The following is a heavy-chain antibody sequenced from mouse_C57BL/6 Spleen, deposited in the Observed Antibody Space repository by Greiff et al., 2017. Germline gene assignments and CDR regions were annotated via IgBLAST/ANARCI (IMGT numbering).Heavy chain of an antibody. D-gene: IGHD2-1*01. CDR1: GYTFTSYW. J-gene: IGHJ1*03. V-gene: IGHV1-69*01. CDR3: ARDYGNYVGYFDV. CDR2: IDPSDSYT. Sequence: FQLQQPGAELVMPGASVKLSCKASGYTFTSYWLHWVKQRPVPGLDWIGKIDPSDSYTNYNQKFKGKSTLTVDKSSSTAYMQLSSLTSEDAAVYYCARDYGNYVGYFDVWGTGTTVTVSS.